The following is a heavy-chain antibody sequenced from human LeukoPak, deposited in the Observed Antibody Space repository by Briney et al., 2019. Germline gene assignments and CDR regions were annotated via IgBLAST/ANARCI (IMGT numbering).Heavy chain of an antibody. D-gene: IGHD6-19*01. CDR2: ISYDGSNK. J-gene: IGHJ4*02. Sequence: GRSLRLSCVASGFTFSSYGMHWVRQAPGKGLERVAVISYDGSNKYYADSVEGRFTISRDNSKNTLYLQMSSLRVEDTAVYYCAREWAVEGFDYWGQGTLVTVSS. CDR3: AREWAVEGFDY. V-gene: IGHV3-30*03. CDR1: GFTFSSYG.